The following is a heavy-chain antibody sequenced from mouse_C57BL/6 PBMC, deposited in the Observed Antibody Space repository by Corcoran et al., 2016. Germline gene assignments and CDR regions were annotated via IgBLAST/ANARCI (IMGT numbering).Heavy chain of an antibody. V-gene: IGHV9-3*01. D-gene: IGHD1-1*01. J-gene: IGHJ4*01. CDR1: GYTFTTYG. CDR3: ARPYGSSYAMDY. Sequence: QIQLVQSGPELKKPGETVKISCKASGYTFTTYGMSWVKQAPGKGLKWMGWINTYSGVPTYADDFKGRIAFSLETSASTAYLQINNLKNEDTATYFCARPYGSSYAMDYWGQGTSVTVSS. CDR2: INTYSGVP.